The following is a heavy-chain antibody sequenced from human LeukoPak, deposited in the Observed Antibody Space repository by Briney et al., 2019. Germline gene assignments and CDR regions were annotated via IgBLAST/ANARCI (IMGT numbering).Heavy chain of an antibody. D-gene: IGHD5-24*01. V-gene: IGHV3-21*01. J-gene: IGHJ4*02. CDR2: ISSSSSYI. CDR3: ARDPDGSDAYFDY. Sequence: GGSLRLSCAASGFTFSSYSMNWVRQAPGKGLEWVSSISSSSSYIYYADSVKGRFTISRDNAKNSLYLQMNSLRADDTAVYYCARDPDGSDAYFDYWGQGTLVTVSS. CDR1: GFTFSSYS.